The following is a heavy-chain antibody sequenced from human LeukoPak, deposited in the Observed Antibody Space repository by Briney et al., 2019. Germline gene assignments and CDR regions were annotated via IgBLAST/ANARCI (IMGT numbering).Heavy chain of an antibody. CDR3: ARHGEGVDVVVPAADFDS. V-gene: IGHV3-33*03. CDR1: GFTFTKYG. Sequence: PGGSLRLSCAASGFTFTKYGMHWVRQAPGKGLEWVAVIWFNGGKKYFPDSVKGRFTISRDNSKNTVYLQMSSLKVEDTAVYYCARHGEGVDVVVPAADFDSWGQGALVTVSS. CDR2: IWFNGGKK. D-gene: IGHD2-2*01. J-gene: IGHJ4*02.